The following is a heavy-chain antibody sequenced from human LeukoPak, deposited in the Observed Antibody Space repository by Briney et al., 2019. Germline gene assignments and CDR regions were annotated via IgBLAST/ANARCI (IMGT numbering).Heavy chain of an antibody. D-gene: IGHD2-2*01. V-gene: IGHV1-2*02. CDR3: ARGVVSYRLDA. CDR1: GYTLTDFY. Sequence: ASVKVSCKASGYTLTDFYIHWVRQAPGQGLEWMGWINPNTGGTNYAQRFQGRVTMTRDTSISTAYMDLSRLTSDDTAVYYCARGVVSYRLDAWGKGTTVIVSS. CDR2: INPNTGGT. J-gene: IGHJ6*04.